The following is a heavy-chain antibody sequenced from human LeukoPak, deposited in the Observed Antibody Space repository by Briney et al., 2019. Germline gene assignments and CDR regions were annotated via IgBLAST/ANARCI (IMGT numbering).Heavy chain of an antibody. CDR2: IRYDGSNK. CDR3: AKVGYCSSTSCYKGYYYYYMDV. J-gene: IGHJ6*03. V-gene: IGHV3-30*02. Sequence: GGSLRLSCAASGFTFSSYGMHWVRQAPGKGLEWVAFIRYDGSNKYYADSVKGRFTISRDNSKNTLYLQMNSLRAEDTAVYYCAKVGYCSSTSCYKGYYYYYMDVWGKGTTVIVSS. CDR1: GFTFSSYG. D-gene: IGHD2-2*02.